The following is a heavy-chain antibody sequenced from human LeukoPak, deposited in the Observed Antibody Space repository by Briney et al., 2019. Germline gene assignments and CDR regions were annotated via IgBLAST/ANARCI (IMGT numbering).Heavy chain of an antibody. CDR3: ARHYGP. CDR1: GASVYSDSSY. Sequence: PSETLSLTCSVSGASVYSDSSYWTWIRQAPGKGLEWIGYVDYRGGTKYNASLKSRVTISLETSKNQFSLNLNSVIAADTAVYYCARHYGPWGQGTLVTVSS. CDR2: VDYRGGT. J-gene: IGHJ5*02. V-gene: IGHV4-61*01. D-gene: IGHD3-16*01.